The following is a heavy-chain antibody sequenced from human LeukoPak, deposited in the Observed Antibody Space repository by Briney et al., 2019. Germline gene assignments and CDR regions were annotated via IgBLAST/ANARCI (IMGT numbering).Heavy chain of an antibody. CDR1: GDSINSLDL. Sequence: SETLSLTCTVSGDSINSLDLWSWVRQPPGKGLEWIGEMYLSGTTHSNPSVKSRVTISIDKSKNQFFLNLSSVTAADTAVYYCARTVFRSMIVVVVVFDYWGQGTLVTVSS. CDR2: MYLSGTT. V-gene: IGHV4-4*02. CDR3: ARTVFRSMIVVVVVFDY. D-gene: IGHD3-22*01. J-gene: IGHJ4*02.